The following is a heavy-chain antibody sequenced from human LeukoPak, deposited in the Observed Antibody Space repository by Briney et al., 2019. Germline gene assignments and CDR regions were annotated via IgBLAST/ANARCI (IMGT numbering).Heavy chain of an antibody. V-gene: IGHV3-23*01. CDR3: ARDRYDYGDYATFDI. Sequence: PGGSLRLSCAASGFTFSSYAMSWVRQAPGKGLEWVSAISGSGGSTYYADSVKGRFTISRDNAKNSLYLQMNSLRAEDTAVYYCARDRYDYGDYATFDIWGQGTMVTVSS. CDR2: ISGSGGST. D-gene: IGHD4-17*01. CDR1: GFTFSSYA. J-gene: IGHJ3*02.